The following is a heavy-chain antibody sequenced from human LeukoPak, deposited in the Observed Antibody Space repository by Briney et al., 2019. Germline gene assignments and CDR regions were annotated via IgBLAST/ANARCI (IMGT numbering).Heavy chain of an antibody. D-gene: IGHD5-24*01. J-gene: IGHJ6*03. CDR1: GFTFSSYW. V-gene: IGHV3-74*01. CDR3: ARTGGDYYYYYYYMDV. CDR2: INNDGSAT. Sequence: GGSLRLSCAASGFTFSSYWMHWVRQAPGKGLVWVSRINNDGSATRYADSVKGRFTISRDNANNTLYLQMNSLRADDTAVYYCARTGGDYYYYYYYMDVWGKGTTVTVSS.